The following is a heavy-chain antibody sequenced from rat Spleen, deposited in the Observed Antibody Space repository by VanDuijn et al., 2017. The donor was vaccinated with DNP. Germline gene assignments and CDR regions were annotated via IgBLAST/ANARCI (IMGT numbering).Heavy chain of an antibody. CDR3: VRVGYNSVDY. CDR1: GFTFNNYG. Sequence: EVELVESGGGLVQPGRSLNLSCAASGFTFNNYGMHWIRQAPTRGLEWVASISPSMISTSYRDSVKGRFTISRDNAKSTLYLQMDSLRSEDTATYYCVRVGYNSVDYWGQGLMVTVSS. V-gene: IGHV5-19*01. J-gene: IGHJ2*01. D-gene: IGHD1-4*01. CDR2: ISPSMIST.